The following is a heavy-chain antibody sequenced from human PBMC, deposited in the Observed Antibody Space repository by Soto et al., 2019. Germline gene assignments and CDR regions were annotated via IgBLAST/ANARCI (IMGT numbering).Heavy chain of an antibody. CDR3: ARDPSSSGYYSDY. CDR2: INPNSGGT. D-gene: IGHD3-22*01. J-gene: IGHJ4*02. V-gene: IGHV1-2*02. CDR1: GYTFTGYY. Sequence: ASVKVSCKASGYTFTGYYMHWVRQAPGQGLEWTGWINPNSGGTNYAQKFQGRVTMTRDTSISTAYMELSRLRSDDTAVYYCARDPSSSGYYSDYWGQGTLVTVSS.